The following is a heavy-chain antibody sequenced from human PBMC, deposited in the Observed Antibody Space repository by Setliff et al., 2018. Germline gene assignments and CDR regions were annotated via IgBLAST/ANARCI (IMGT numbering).Heavy chain of an antibody. CDR2: IYDSGKT. D-gene: IGHD3-3*01. Sequence: SETLSLTCTVPGDSISSISYYWGWIRQPPGKGLEWIGTIYDSGKTYYNPSLKSRVTISVDTSKNQFSLKLNSVTAADTGVYYCARMSGFLYIDVWGKGTTVTVSS. CDR3: ARMSGFLYIDV. V-gene: IGHV4-39*01. J-gene: IGHJ6*04. CDR1: GDSISSISYY.